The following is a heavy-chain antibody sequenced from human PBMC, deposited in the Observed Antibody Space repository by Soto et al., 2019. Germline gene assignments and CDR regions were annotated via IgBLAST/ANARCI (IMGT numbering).Heavy chain of an antibody. Sequence: RASVKVSCKASGGTFSSYAISWVRQAPGQGLEWMGGIIPIFGTANYAQKFQGRVTITADKSTSTAYMELSSLRSEDTAVYYCARADIVVVPAASYYYYYGMDVWGQGTTVTVSS. CDR1: GGTFSSYA. J-gene: IGHJ6*02. D-gene: IGHD2-2*01. CDR3: ARADIVVVPAASYYYYYGMDV. CDR2: IIPIFGTA. V-gene: IGHV1-69*06.